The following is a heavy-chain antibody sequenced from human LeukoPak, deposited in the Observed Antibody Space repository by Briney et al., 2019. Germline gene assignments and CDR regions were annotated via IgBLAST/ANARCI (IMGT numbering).Heavy chain of an antibody. CDR1: GFTLSSYY. CDR3: ARGADSGYSSDN. D-gene: IGHD3-9*01. Sequence: GESLRLSCAASGFTLSSYYMHWVRQVPGKGLVWVSRINSDGRSTNYADSVKGRFTISRDNAKNTLYLQMNSLRAEDTAVYYCARGADSGYSSDNWGQGTLVTVSS. V-gene: IGHV3-74*01. CDR2: INSDGRST. J-gene: IGHJ4*02.